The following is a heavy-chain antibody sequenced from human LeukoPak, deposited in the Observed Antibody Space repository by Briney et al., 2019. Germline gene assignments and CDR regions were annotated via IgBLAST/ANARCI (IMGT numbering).Heavy chain of an antibody. CDR1: GFTFSIYA. V-gene: IGHV3-23*01. J-gene: IGHJ5*02. CDR3: AKSQPAAISWFDP. D-gene: IGHD2-2*02. CDR2: ISFSGGST. Sequence: GGSLRLSCAVSGFTFSIYAMNWVRQAPGKGLKWVSAISFSGGSTYYADSVKGRFTLSRDNSKNTLYLQMNSLRVEDTAVYYCAKSQPAAISWFDPWGQGTLVTVSS.